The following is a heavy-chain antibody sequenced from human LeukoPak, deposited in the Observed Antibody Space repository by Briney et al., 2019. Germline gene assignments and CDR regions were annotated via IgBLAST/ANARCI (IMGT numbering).Heavy chain of an antibody. CDR2: ISGSGGST. CDR1: GFTFSSYA. D-gene: IGHD6-6*01. V-gene: IGHV3-23*01. J-gene: IGHJ4*02. Sequence: SGGSLRLSCAASGFTFSSYAMSWVRPAPGKGLEWVSAISGSGGSTYYADSVKGRFTISRDNSKNTLYLQMNSLRAEDTAVYYCAAEEYSSSTRPLDYWGQGTLVTVSS. CDR3: AAEEYSSSTRPLDY.